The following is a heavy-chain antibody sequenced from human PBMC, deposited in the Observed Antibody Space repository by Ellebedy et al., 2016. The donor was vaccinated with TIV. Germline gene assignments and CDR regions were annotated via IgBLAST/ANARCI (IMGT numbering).Heavy chain of an antibody. D-gene: IGHD3-10*01. CDR1: GDSITSYY. CDR3: ARREGYYGSGSYYAN. CDR2: IYYSGST. Sequence: MPSETLSLTCTVSGDSITSYYWRWIRQPPGKGLEWIGYIYYSGSTNYNPSLKSRVTISIDTSKNQFSLKLSSVTAADTAVYYCARREGYYGSGSYYANWGQGTLVTVSS. V-gene: IGHV4-59*01. J-gene: IGHJ4*02.